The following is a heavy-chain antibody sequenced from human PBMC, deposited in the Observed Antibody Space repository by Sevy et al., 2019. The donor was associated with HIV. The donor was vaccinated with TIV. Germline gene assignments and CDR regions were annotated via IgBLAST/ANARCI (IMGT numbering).Heavy chain of an antibody. D-gene: IGHD2-15*01. CDR3: ARGYIGCSGGSCYQAGRYYYYYYGMDV. Sequence: SETLSLTCAVYGGSFSGYYWSWIRQPPGKGLEWIGEINHSGSTNYNPPLKSRVTISVDTSKNQFSLKLSSVTAADTAVYYCARGYIGCSGGSCYQAGRYYYYYYGMDVWGQGTTVTVSS. CDR1: GGSFSGYY. CDR2: INHSGST. J-gene: IGHJ6*02. V-gene: IGHV4-34*01.